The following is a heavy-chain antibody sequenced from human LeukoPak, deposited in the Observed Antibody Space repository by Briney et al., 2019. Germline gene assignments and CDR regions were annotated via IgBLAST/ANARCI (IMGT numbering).Heavy chain of an antibody. CDR3: ARVKYGSGFDSAFDY. J-gene: IGHJ4*02. CDR1: GFTVSSNY. V-gene: IGHV3-66*01. CDR2: IYSGGTT. D-gene: IGHD5-12*01. Sequence: GGSLRLSCATSGFTVSSNYMSWVRQAPGKGLEWVSVIYSGGTTYYADSVEGRFTISRDNSKNTLYLQMNSLRAEDTAVYYCARVKYGSGFDSAFDYWGQGTLVTVSS.